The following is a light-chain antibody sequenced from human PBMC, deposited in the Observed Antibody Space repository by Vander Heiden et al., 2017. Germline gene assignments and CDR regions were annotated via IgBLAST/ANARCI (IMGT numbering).Light chain of an antibody. CDR3: RQRYSSPYT. V-gene: IGKV1-39*01. CDR2: DAS. Sequence: DIQTTQSPSSLSASIGDRVTITCRASQSVRPFLNWYQEKPGKAPKVLIYDASTLHSGVPSRFSGTGSGTDFTLTISSLQAEDVATYYCRQRYSSPYTFGNGTVVDI. CDR1: QSVRPF. J-gene: IGKJ3*01.